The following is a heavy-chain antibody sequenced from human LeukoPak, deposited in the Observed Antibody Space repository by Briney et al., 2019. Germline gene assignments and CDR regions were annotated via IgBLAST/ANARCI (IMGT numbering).Heavy chain of an antibody. V-gene: IGHV3-15*01. CDR3: ATGQWLILYY. CDR1: GFTFSNAW. Sequence: KPRGSRRLSCAASGFTFSNAWMSWVRQAPGKGLEWVGRIKSKTDGGTTDYAAPVKGRFTISRDDSKNTLYLQMNSLKTEDTAVYFCATGQWLILYYWGQGTPVTVSS. D-gene: IGHD6-19*01. CDR2: IKSKTDGGTT. J-gene: IGHJ4*02.